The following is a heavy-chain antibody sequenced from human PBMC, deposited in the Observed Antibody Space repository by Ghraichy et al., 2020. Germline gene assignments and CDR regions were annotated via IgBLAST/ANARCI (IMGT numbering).Heavy chain of an antibody. J-gene: IGHJ2*01. D-gene: IGHD6-19*01. CDR1: GDSQLNARSE. V-gene: IGHV4-31*03. CDR2: VYSNGAT. Sequence: SETLSLTCLVKGDSQLNARSEENTASSSHENPPRRTAYVYSNGATSYNPSLKSRLSMSVDTSKNQFSLEMSSMTAADTAVYYCAREVPSGWYFDLWG. CDR3: AREVPSGWYFDL.